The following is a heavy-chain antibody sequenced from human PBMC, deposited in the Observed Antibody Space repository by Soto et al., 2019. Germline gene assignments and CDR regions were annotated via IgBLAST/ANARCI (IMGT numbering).Heavy chain of an antibody. CDR1: GFTFSRYG. CDR3: AKNLVGATENYYYYGMDV. V-gene: IGHV3-30*18. D-gene: IGHD1-26*01. Sequence: WGSLRLSCAASGFTFSRYGMHWVRQAPGKGLEWVAVISYDGSNKYYVDSVKGRFTISRDNSKNTLYLQMNSLRAEDTAVYYCAKNLVGATENYYYYGMDVWGQGTTVTVSS. CDR2: ISYDGSNK. J-gene: IGHJ6*02.